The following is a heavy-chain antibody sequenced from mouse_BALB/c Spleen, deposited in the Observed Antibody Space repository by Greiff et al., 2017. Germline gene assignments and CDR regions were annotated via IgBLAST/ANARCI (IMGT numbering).Heavy chain of an antibody. Sequence: DVMLVESGGGLVQPGGSRKLSCAASGFTFSSFGMHWVRQAPEKGLEWVAYISSGSSTIYYADTVKGRFTISRDNPKNTLFLQMTSLRSEDTAMYYCASSNYFDYWGQGTTLTVSS. CDR1: GFTFSSFG. J-gene: IGHJ2*01. CDR2: ISSGSSTI. CDR3: ASSNYFDY. V-gene: IGHV5-17*02.